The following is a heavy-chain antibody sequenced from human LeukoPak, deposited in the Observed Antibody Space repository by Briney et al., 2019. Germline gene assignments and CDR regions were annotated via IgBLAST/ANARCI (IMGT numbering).Heavy chain of an antibody. D-gene: IGHD3-16*02. Sequence: GASVKVSCKASGYTFTSYAMHWVRQAPGQRLEWMGWINAGNGNTKYSQKFQGRVTITRDTSASTAYMELSSLRSEDTAVYYCAREGSYYDYVWGSCRNYYFDYWGQGTLVTVSS. V-gene: IGHV1-3*01. J-gene: IGHJ4*02. CDR2: INAGNGNT. CDR1: GYTFTSYA. CDR3: AREGSYYDYVWGSCRNYYFDY.